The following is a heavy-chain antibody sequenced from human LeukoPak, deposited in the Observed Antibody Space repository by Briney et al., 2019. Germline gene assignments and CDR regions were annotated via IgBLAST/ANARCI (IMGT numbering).Heavy chain of an antibody. Sequence: GGSLRLSCTASGFIFSGSWVAWIRQAPGKGLEWVAIIKKNGSEKYYVDSMKGRFTISRDNAKNSLFLQMNSLRAEDAAIYYCTTDTWYSAGHWGQGTLVTVSS. D-gene: IGHD2-15*01. V-gene: IGHV3-7*03. CDR1: GFIFSGSW. J-gene: IGHJ4*02. CDR3: TTDTWYSAGH. CDR2: IKKNGSEK.